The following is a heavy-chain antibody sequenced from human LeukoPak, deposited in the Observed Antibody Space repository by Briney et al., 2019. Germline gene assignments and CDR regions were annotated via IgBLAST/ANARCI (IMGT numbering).Heavy chain of an antibody. J-gene: IGHJ4*02. D-gene: IGHD5-18*01. V-gene: IGHV3-30-3*01. CDR3: ARDAWIQLWSYYFDY. CDR1: GFTFSSYA. CDR2: ISYDGSNK. Sequence: GGSLRLSCAASGFTFSSYAMHWVRQAPGKGLEWVAVISYDGSNKYYADSVKGRSTISRDNSKNTLYLQMNSLRAEDTAVYYCARDAWIQLWSYYFDYWGQGTLVTVSS.